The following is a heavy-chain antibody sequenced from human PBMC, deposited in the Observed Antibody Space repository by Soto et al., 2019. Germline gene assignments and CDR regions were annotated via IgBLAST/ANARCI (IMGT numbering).Heavy chain of an antibody. J-gene: IGHJ6*02. CDR1: GYNFTRYW. V-gene: IGHV5-51*01. Sequence: GDSLKISDKGSGYNFTRYWIGWVRQMPGRGLEWMGIIYPDDSDTRYSPSFQGQVTISADKSITTAYLQWSSLRASDTAIYYCASQTWGSENYGMDVWGQGTPVTVSS. D-gene: IGHD3-10*01. CDR3: ASQTWGSENYGMDV. CDR2: IYPDDSDT.